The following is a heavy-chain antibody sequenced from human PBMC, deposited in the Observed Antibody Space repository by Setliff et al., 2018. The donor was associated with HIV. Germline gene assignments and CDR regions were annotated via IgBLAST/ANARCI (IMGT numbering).Heavy chain of an antibody. V-gene: IGHV4-4*07. Sequence: PSETLSLTCTVSGGSISGTYYWNWIRQPAGKGLELVGRIYKSGSSNANPSLKSRVTMSVDTSRNQFSLTLKSVTAADTAVYYCARADCTSTSCFFGLGGGFFDSWGRGALVTVSS. CDR1: GGSISGTYY. D-gene: IGHD2-2*01. CDR2: IYKSGSS. CDR3: ARADCTSTSCFFGLGGGFFDS. J-gene: IGHJ4*02.